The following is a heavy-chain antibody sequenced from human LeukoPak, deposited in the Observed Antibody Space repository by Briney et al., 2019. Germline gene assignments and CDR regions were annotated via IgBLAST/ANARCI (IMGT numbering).Heavy chain of an antibody. V-gene: IGHV3-48*03. CDR2: ISSSGSTI. CDR1: GFTFSSYE. D-gene: IGHD3-16*01. Sequence: TGGSLRLSRAASGFTFSSYEMNWVRQAPGKGLEWVSYISSSGSTIYYADSVKGRFTISRDNAKNSLYLQMNSLRAEDTAVYYCARDVYDYVWGSYSLDYWGQGTLVTVSS. CDR3: ARDVYDYVWGSYSLDY. J-gene: IGHJ4*02.